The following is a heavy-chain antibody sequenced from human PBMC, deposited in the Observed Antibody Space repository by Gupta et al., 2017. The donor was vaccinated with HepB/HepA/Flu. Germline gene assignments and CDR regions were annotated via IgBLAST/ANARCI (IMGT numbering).Heavy chain of an antibody. CDR1: GFIFSNYE. V-gene: IGHV3-48*03. Sequence: EVQLVESGGRLVQPGGSLRLSCVPSGFIFSNYEMNWVRQAPGKGLECISYISSSGGSIYYADSVKGRFTISRDNAKNSLYLQMNSLRAEDTALYYCARGGSGWDNDYGMDGWGQGTTVTVSS. CDR2: ISSSGGSI. J-gene: IGHJ6*02. D-gene: IGHD6-19*01. CDR3: ARGGSGWDNDYGMDG.